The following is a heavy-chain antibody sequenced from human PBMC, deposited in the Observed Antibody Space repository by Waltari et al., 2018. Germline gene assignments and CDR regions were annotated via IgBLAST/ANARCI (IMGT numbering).Heavy chain of an antibody. J-gene: IGHJ5*02. Sequence: QVQLQESGPGLVKPSETLSLTCAVSGYSISSGYYWGWIRQPPGKGLEWIGSIHHSGSTYYNPSLKSRVTISVDTSKNQFSLKLSSVTAADTAVYYCARSGGAVAGRLWFDPWGQGTLVTVSS. D-gene: IGHD6-19*01. CDR1: GYSISSGYY. CDR2: IHHSGST. V-gene: IGHV4-38-2*01. CDR3: ARSGGAVAGRLWFDP.